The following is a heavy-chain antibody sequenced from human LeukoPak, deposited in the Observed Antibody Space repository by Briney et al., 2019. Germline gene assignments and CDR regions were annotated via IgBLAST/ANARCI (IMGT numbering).Heavy chain of an antibody. Sequence: EASVKVSCKASGYTLTSYGISWVRQAPGQGLEWMGWISAYNGNTNYAQKLQGRVTMTTDTSTSTAYMELRSLRSDDTAVYYCARDLAAPYYDFWSGYYTTNWFDPWGQGTLVTVSS. V-gene: IGHV1-18*01. J-gene: IGHJ5*02. CDR2: ISAYNGNT. D-gene: IGHD3-3*01. CDR1: GYTLTSYG. CDR3: ARDLAAPYYDFWSGYYTTNWFDP.